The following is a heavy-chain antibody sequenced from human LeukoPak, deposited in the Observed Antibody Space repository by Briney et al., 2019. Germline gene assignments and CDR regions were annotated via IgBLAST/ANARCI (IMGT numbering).Heavy chain of an antibody. J-gene: IGHJ6*03. Sequence: QSGGSLRLSCAASGFTFSSYWMSWVRQAPGKGLEWVANIKQDGSEKYYVDSVKGRFTISRDNAKNSLYLQMNSLRAEDTAVYYCARVIGSSYWYTYYYYYYMDVWGKGTTVTISS. CDR1: GFTFSSYW. V-gene: IGHV3-7*03. CDR2: IKQDGSEK. D-gene: IGHD6-13*01. CDR3: ARVIGSSYWYTYYYYYYMDV.